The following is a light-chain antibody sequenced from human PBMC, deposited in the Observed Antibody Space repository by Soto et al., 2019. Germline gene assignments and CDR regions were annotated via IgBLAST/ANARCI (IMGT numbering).Light chain of an antibody. CDR3: SSYAGSNNYV. CDR2: GVT. V-gene: IGLV2-8*01. CDR1: SSDVGAYTY. Sequence: QSALTQPPSASGSPGQSVTISCTGTSSDVGAYTYVSWYQQHPDKAPKLMIYGVTERPSGVPDRFSGSKSGNTASLTVSGLQTEDEAYYYCSSYAGSNNYVFGTGTQLTVL. J-gene: IGLJ7*01.